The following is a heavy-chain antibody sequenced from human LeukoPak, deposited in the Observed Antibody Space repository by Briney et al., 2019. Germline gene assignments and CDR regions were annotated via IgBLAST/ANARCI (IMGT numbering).Heavy chain of an antibody. Sequence: SETLSLTCNVSRGSISGYYCSWIRQPPGKGLEWIGYIYYSGSTNYNPSLKSRVTISIGTSKKQFSLKLSSVTAADTAVYYCARVDYSNPSYWGQGTLVTVSS. D-gene: IGHD4-11*01. V-gene: IGHV4-59*01. CDR3: ARVDYSNPSY. CDR2: IYYSGST. CDR1: RGSISGYY. J-gene: IGHJ4*02.